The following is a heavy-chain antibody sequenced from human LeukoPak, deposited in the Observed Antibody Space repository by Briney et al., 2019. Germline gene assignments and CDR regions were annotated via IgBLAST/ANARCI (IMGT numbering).Heavy chain of an antibody. J-gene: IGHJ4*02. CDR3: AREVRGLSTFEY. V-gene: IGHV3-30*04. CDR2: ISYDGSNK. CDR1: GFTFSSYA. Sequence: PGGSLRLSCAASGFTFSSYAMHWVRQAPGKGLEWVAVISYDGSNKYYADSVKGRFTISRDNSKNTLYLQMNSLRVEDTAVYYCAREVRGLSTFEYWGQGTLVTVSS.